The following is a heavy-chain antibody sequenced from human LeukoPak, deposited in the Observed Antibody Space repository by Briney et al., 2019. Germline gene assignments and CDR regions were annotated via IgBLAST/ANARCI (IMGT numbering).Heavy chain of an antibody. V-gene: IGHV2-5*02. CDR1: AFSLATNGVG. J-gene: IGHJ4*02. CDR3: AHRQPYSGNWNAGYFDY. CDR2: IYWDDDK. Sequence: SGPTLVKPTETLTLTCSFSAFSLATNGVGVGWIRQPPGKAPEWLAFIYWDDDKRYSPSLKSRLAISKDTSKNLVVLIMTNVDPEDTATYFCAHRQPYSGNWNAGYFDYWGQGTLVTVSS. D-gene: IGHD1-1*01.